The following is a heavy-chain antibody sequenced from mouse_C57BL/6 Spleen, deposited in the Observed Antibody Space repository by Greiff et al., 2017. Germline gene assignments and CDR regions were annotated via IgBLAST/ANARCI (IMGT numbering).Heavy chain of an antibody. Sequence: VQLQESGAELVKPGASVKISCKASGYAFSGYWMNWVKQRPGKGLEWIGQIYPGDGDTNYNGKFKGKATLTADKSSSTAYMQLSSLTSEDSAVYFCGRGDQYYFDYWGQGTTLTVSS. J-gene: IGHJ2*01. V-gene: IGHV1-80*01. CDR2: IYPGDGDT. CDR3: GRGDQYYFDY. CDR1: GYAFSGYW.